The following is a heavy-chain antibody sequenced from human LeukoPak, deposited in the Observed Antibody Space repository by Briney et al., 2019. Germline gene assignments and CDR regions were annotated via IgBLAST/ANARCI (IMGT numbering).Heavy chain of an antibody. CDR2: ISYDGSNK. CDR1: GFTFSSYA. J-gene: IGHJ4*02. CDR3: ARDLSLEMATISPLGY. Sequence: PGRSLRLSCAASGFTFSSYAMHWVRQAPGKGLEWVAVISYDGSNKYYADSVKGRFTISRDNSKNTLYLQMNSLRAEDTAVYYCARDLSLEMATISPLGYWGQGILVTVSS. V-gene: IGHV3-30-3*01. D-gene: IGHD5-24*01.